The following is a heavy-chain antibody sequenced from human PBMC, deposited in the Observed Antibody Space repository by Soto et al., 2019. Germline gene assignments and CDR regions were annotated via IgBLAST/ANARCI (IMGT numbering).Heavy chain of an antibody. V-gene: IGHV3-23*01. CDR3: AKEPVGPDWYFDL. CDR1: GFTFRSYA. J-gene: IGHJ2*01. CDR2: ISGSGIST. Sequence: GGALRLSCAASGFTFRSYAMSWVRQAPGKGLEWVSGISGSGISTHYADSVKGGFTVSRDNSKNTLYLQMNSLRAEDTAVYNCAKEPVGPDWYFDLWGRGTLVTVSS.